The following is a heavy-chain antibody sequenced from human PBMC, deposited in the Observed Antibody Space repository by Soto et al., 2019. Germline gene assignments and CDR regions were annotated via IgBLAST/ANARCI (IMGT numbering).Heavy chain of an antibody. V-gene: IGHV4-39*01. CDR2: IYYGGST. CDR3: ARGYDFWSGYYYYYYYGMDV. CDR1: GGSISSSSYY. D-gene: IGHD3-3*01. Sequence: SETLSLTCTVSGGSISSSSYYWGWIRQPPGKGLEWIGSIYYGGSTYYNPSLKSRVTISVDTSKNQFSLKLSSVTAADTAVYYCARGYDFWSGYYYYYYYGMDVWGQGTTVTVS. J-gene: IGHJ6*02.